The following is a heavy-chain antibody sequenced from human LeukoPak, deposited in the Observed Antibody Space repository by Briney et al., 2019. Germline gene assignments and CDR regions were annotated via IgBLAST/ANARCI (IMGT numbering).Heavy chain of an antibody. D-gene: IGHD3-22*01. CDR2: ISAYNGNT. CDR1: GYTFTSYG. J-gene: IGHJ4*02. V-gene: IGHV1-18*01. CDR3: ARADYYDSSGYQDY. Sequence: ASVKVSCKASGYTFTSYGISWVRQAPGQGLEWMGWISAYNGNTNYAQKLQGRVTMTTDTSTSTAYMELRSLRSDNTAVYYCARADYYDSSGYQDYWGQGTLVTVSS.